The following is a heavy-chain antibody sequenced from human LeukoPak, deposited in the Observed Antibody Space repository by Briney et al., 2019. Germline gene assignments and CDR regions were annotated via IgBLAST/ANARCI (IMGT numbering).Heavy chain of an antibody. V-gene: IGHV3-21*01. CDR2: ISSSSSYI. CDR1: GFTFSSYS. CDR3: AKDLRRWVQAGCDI. D-gene: IGHD5-24*01. J-gene: IGHJ3*02. Sequence: GGSLRLSCAASGFTFSSYSMNWVRQAPGKGLEWVSSISSSSSYIYYADSVRGRFTISRDIAKNTLYLQMNSLRAEDTAVYYCAKDLRRWVQAGCDIWGQGTMVTVSS.